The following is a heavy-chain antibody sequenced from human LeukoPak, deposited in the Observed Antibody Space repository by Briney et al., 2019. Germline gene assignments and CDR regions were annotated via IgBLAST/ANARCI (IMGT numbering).Heavy chain of an antibody. CDR2: ISSSSSYI. CDR1: GFTFSSYS. V-gene: IGHV3-21*01. CDR3: ARVSVVGAPNGD. Sequence: GGSLRLSCAASGFTFSSYSMNWVRQAPGKGLEWVSSISSSSSYIYYADSVKGRFTISRDNAKNSLYLQMNSLGAEDTAVYYCARVSVVGAPNGDWGQGTLVTVSS. D-gene: IGHD1-26*01. J-gene: IGHJ4*02.